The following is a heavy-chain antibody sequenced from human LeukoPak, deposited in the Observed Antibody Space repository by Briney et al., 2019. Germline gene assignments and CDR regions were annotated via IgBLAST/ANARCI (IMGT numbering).Heavy chain of an antibody. D-gene: IGHD3-10*01. CDR3: AKDPARGSLGFDY. Sequence: GGSLRLSCAASGFTFSSYAMSWVRQPPGKGLEWVSAISGSGGSTYYEASLKGRFTISGDTSKNKLYLKMNTLSAEDTAVYYCAKDPARGSLGFDYGGQGTLVTVSS. J-gene: IGHJ4*02. CDR1: GFTFSSYA. CDR2: ISGSGGST. V-gene: IGHV3-23*01.